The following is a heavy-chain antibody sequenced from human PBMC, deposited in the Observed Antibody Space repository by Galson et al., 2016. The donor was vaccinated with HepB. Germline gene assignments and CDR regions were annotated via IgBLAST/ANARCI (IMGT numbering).Heavy chain of an antibody. CDR1: GGSISSGRYY. V-gene: IGHV4-39*07. Sequence: SETLSLTCTVSGGSISSGRYYWGWIRQPPGKGLEWIGSIYYSGNTYYNPSLKSRVTISVDTSKNQLSLRLNSVSAADTAVYYCARGPPMYYFDYWGQGTLVTVSS. CDR3: ARGPPMYYFDY. J-gene: IGHJ4*02. CDR2: IYYSGNT.